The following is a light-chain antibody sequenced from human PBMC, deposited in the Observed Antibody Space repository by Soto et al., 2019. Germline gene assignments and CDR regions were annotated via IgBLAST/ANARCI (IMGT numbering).Light chain of an antibody. CDR1: QSVTSY. J-gene: IGKJ5*01. CDR3: QQRSDWPLT. V-gene: IGKV3-11*01. Sequence: DIVLTQSQSTLSLSPGSRSTLLCRASQSVTSYLAWYQQKPGQAPRIIIYDVSNRASGIPARFSGSGYETDFNLTISSLETEDFAVYYCQQRSDWPLTFGQGTRLEIK. CDR2: DVS.